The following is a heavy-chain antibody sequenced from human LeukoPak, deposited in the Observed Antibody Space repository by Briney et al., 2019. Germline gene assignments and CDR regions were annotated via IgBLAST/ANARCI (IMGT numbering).Heavy chain of an antibody. D-gene: IGHD3-22*01. CDR2: IYYSGST. CDR1: GGSISTYY. Sequence: SETLSLACTVSGGSISTYYWSWIRQPPGKGLEWIGYIYYSGSTNYNPSLKCRVTISVDKSKNQFSLKLSSVTAADTAVYYCARGHSYYYDSSAYYPDFDYWGQGTLVTVSS. J-gene: IGHJ4*02. V-gene: IGHV4-59*01. CDR3: ARGHSYYYDSSAYYPDFDY.